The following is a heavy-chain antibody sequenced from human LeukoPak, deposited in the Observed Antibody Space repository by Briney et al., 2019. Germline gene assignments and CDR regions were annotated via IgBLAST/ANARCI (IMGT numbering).Heavy chain of an antibody. CDR2: IKPDGSDK. CDR3: ARVDDDLDAFDL. D-gene: IGHD3-3*01. Sequence: AGGSLRLSCATSGFMFSNYWMNWVRQAPGKGLEWVANIKPDGSDKYYLDSIKGRFTISRDNAKNSLFLQLSSLRSEDTAVYFCARVDDDLDAFDLWGQGTLDTVSS. CDR1: GFMFSNYW. V-gene: IGHV3-7*01. J-gene: IGHJ3*01.